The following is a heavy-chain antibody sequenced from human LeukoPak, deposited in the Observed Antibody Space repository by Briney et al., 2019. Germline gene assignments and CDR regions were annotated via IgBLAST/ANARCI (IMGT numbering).Heavy chain of an antibody. D-gene: IGHD3-22*01. CDR2: INHSGST. V-gene: IGHV4-34*01. CDR1: GGSFSGYY. CDR3: ARLEYYYDSSGYYSYYYYYYMDV. Sequence: SETLSLTCAVYGGSFSGYYWSWIRQPPGKGLEWIGEINHSGSTNYNPSLKSRVTISVDTSKNQFSLKLSSVTAADTAVYYCARLEYYYDSSGYYSYYYYYYMDVWGKGTTVTVSS. J-gene: IGHJ6*03.